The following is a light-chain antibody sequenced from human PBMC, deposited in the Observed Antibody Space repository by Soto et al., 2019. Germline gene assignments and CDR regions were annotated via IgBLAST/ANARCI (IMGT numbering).Light chain of an antibody. V-gene: IGKV2-24*01. CDR3: MQATQSYT. CDR1: QSLVHIDGNTY. J-gene: IGKJ2*01. Sequence: DIVLTQTRLSSPVTLGQPASISCRSSQSLVHIDGNTYFNWLQQRPGQPPRPLIYKISNRFPGGPDRFSGSGAGTNSTLKISRVEAEYVGVYYCMQATQSYTFGQGTGVEIK. CDR2: KIS.